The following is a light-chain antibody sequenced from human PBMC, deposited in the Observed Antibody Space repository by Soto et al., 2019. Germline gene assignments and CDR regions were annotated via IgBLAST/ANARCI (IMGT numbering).Light chain of an antibody. V-gene: IGKV3-20*01. J-gene: IGKJ1*01. CDR3: QQYDSSPLT. CDR1: QCISSCY. Sequence: EILMTQSPGPLSLSPGERATLSCRASQCISSCYLACYQQKPGKAPRLLIYGASSRATGTPNSFSGRGSGTDFTLTISSLEPEDFAVYYCQQYDSSPLTFGQGTKVDIK. CDR2: GAS.